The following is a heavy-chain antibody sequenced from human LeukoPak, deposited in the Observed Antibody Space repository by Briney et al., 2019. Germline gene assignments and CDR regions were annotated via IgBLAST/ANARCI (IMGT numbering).Heavy chain of an antibody. D-gene: IGHD1-7*01. J-gene: IGHJ4*02. CDR2: INHSGST. CDR1: GGSFSGYY. CDR3: ARKNNWTYRLDY. Sequence: SETLSLTCAVYGGSFSGYYWSWIRQPPGKGLEWIGEINHSGSTNYNPSLKSRVTISVDTSKNQFSLKLSSVTAADTAVYYCARKNNWTYRLDYWGQGTLVTVSS. V-gene: IGHV4-34*01.